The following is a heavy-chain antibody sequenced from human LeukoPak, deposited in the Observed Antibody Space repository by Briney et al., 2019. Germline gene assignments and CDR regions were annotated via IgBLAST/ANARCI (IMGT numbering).Heavy chain of an antibody. V-gene: IGHV1-24*01. D-gene: IGHD5-12*01. CDR2: FDPEDDET. Sequence: ASVKVSCKVSGYSLTVLSLHWVRQAPGKGLEWMGGFDPEDDETLYAQKFQGRVTITADKSTSTAYMELSSLRSEDTAVYYCARVVRGYSGYPDYWGQGTLVTVSS. J-gene: IGHJ4*02. CDR3: ARVVRGYSGYPDY. CDR1: GYSLTVLS.